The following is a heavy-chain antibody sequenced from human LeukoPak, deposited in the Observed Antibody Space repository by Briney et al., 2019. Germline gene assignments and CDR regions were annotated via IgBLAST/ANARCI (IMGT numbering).Heavy chain of an antibody. CDR1: GLPFSSYG. V-gene: IGHV3-30*18. D-gene: IGHD2-15*01. CDR2: LSYDGSNE. CDR3: AKSRFSCIGNNCYSPDY. J-gene: IGHJ4*02. Sequence: GRSLRLSCAASGLPFSSYGMHWVRQAPGKGLEWVALLSYDGSNEHYADSVKGRFTISRDNSKNTLYLQVNSLRPEDTAVYYCAKSRFSCIGNNCYSPDYWGQGTLVTVSS.